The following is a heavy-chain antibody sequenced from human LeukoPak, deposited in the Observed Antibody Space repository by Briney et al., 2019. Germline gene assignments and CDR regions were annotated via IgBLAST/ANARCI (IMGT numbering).Heavy chain of an antibody. V-gene: IGHV3-23*01. CDR3: AKARNGDPPYYFDY. CDR2: ISGSGGST. D-gene: IGHD4-17*01. Sequence: GWSLRLYCPAPGYTFINYAMSGVRQAPGGGRQRVSAISGSGGSTFYADSVKGRFTISRDNSKNTLYLQMTSLRAEDTAVYYCAKARNGDPPYYFDYWGQGTLVTVSS. CDR1: GYTFINYA. J-gene: IGHJ4*02.